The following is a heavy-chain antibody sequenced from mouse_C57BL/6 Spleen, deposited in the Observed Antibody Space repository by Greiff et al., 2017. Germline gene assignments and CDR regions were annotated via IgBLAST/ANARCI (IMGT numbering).Heavy chain of an antibody. V-gene: IGHV1-26*01. CDR2: INPNNGGT. Sequence: EVQLQQSGPELVKPGASVKISCKASGYTFTDYYMNWVKQSHGKSLEWIGDINPNNGGTSYNQKFKGKATLTVDKSSSTAYMELRSLTAEDSAVYYCARRPTGTGYAMDYWGQGTSVTVSS. J-gene: IGHJ4*01. D-gene: IGHD4-1*02. CDR3: ARRPTGTGYAMDY. CDR1: GYTFTDYY.